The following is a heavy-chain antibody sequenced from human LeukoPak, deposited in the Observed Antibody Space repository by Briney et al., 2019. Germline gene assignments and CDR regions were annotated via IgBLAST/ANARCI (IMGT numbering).Heavy chain of an antibody. Sequence: ASVKVSCKASGYTFTGYFMHWVRPASGQGVEWMGWINPNSGGTSYLQNFQGRVTMTRDTSNTTAYMDLSRLRSDDTAVYYCARGRPGDYFDYWGQGTLVTVSS. CDR3: ARGRPGDYFDY. CDR2: INPNSGGT. V-gene: IGHV1-2*02. CDR1: GYTFTGYF. J-gene: IGHJ4*02. D-gene: IGHD6-25*01.